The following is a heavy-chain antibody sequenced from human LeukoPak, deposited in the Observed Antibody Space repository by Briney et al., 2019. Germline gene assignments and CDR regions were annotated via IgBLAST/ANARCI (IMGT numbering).Heavy chain of an antibody. CDR3: ARFDILTGYLDFDY. D-gene: IGHD3-9*01. CDR1: GYTFTSYG. CDR2: ISAYNGNT. J-gene: IGHJ4*02. Sequence: GASVKVSCKASGYTFTSYGISWVRQAPGQGLEWMGWISAYNGNTNYAQKLQGRVTMTTDTSTSTAYMELRSLRSDDTAVYYCARFDILTGYLDFDYWGQGTLVTVPS. V-gene: IGHV1-18*01.